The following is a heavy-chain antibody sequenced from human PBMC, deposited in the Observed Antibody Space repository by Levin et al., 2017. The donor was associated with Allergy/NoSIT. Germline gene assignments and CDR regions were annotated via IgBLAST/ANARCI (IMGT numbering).Heavy chain of an antibody. D-gene: IGHD6-13*01. V-gene: IGHV4-59*01. CDR3: ARGFSSWSLPYYYFYMDV. CDR1: GDSINTYY. Sequence: KTSETLSLTCTVSGDSINTYYWSWIRQPPGKGLEWIGYIHYSGGTNYNPSLKSRVTISLDTSKNQFSLKLSSVTAADTAVYYCARGFSSWSLPYYYFYMDVWGKGTTVTVSS. J-gene: IGHJ6*03. CDR2: IHYSGGT.